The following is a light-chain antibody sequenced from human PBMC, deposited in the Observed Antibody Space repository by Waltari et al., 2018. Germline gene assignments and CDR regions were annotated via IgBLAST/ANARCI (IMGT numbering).Light chain of an antibody. V-gene: IGKV3-15*01. J-gene: IGKJ2*01. CDR3: QQYNNWPPYT. CDR1: QSVGRN. CDR2: DAS. Sequence: EIVMTQSPATMSVSPGERATLSCRASQSVGRNLAWYQQKPGQAPRLVIYDASTRATGIPARFSGSGSGTEFTLTINSLQSEDFAVYSCQQYNNWPPYTFGQGTKLEIK.